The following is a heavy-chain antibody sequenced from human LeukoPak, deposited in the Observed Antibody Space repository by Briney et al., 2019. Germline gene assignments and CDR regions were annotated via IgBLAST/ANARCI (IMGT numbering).Heavy chain of an antibody. D-gene: IGHD4/OR15-4a*01. Sequence: GESLKISCQGSGYSFTSYWIGWVRQMPGRGLEWMGIIYPGDSDTRYSPSFQGQVTISADKSISTAYLQWSSLRASDTAMYYCARHRLLGVTMGYDAFDIWGQGTMVTVSS. V-gene: IGHV5-51*01. CDR3: ARHRLLGVTMGYDAFDI. J-gene: IGHJ3*02. CDR2: IYPGDSDT. CDR1: GYSFTSYW.